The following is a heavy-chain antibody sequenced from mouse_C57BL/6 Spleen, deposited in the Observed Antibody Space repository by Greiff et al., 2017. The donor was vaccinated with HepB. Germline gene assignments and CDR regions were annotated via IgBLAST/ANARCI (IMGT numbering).Heavy chain of an antibody. CDR1: GYSITSGYY. D-gene: IGHD2-4*01. CDR3: ARAYYDHDRTGFAY. CDR2: ISYDGSN. V-gene: IGHV3-6*01. Sequence: EVKLQESGPGLVKPSQSLSLTCSVTGYSITSGYYWNWIRQFPGNKLEWMGYISYDGSNNYNPSFKNRTSITRDTSKNQFFLKLNSVTTEDTATYYCARAYYDHDRTGFAYWGQGTLVTVSA. J-gene: IGHJ3*01.